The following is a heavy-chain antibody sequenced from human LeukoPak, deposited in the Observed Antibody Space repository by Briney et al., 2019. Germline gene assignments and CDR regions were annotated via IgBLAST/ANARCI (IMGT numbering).Heavy chain of an antibody. V-gene: IGHV1-46*01. CDR3: AIAATGTRFDY. CDR1: GYTFTSYY. D-gene: IGHD3-9*01. J-gene: IGHJ4*02. Sequence: GAAVEVSCKASGYTFTSYYMHWVRQAPGQGLEWMGIINPSGGSTSYAQNFQGRVTMTRDTSTSTVYMELSSLKSEDMAVYYWAIAATGTRFDYWGQGTMVTVSS. CDR2: INPSGGST.